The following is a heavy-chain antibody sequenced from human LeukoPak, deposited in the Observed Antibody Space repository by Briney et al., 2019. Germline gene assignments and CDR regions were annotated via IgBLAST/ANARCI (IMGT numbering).Heavy chain of an antibody. J-gene: IGHJ4*02. Sequence: PGRSLRLSCAASGFTFSSYGMNWVRQAPGKGLEWVAVISYDGSNKYYADSVKGRFTISRDNSKNTLYLQMNSLRAEDTAVYYCAKWGGYYDSSGDNDFDYWGQGTLVTVSS. CDR2: ISYDGSNK. D-gene: IGHD3-22*01. CDR3: AKWGGYYDSSGDNDFDY. V-gene: IGHV3-30*18. CDR1: GFTFSSYG.